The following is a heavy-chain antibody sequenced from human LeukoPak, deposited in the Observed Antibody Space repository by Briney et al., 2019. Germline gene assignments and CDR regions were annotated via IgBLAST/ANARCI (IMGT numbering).Heavy chain of an antibody. CDR3: ARDRGDAFDI. J-gene: IGHJ3*02. CDR1: GGSISSSSYY. Sequence: SETLSLTCTVSGGSISSSSYYWGWIRQPPGKGLEWIGSIYYSGSTYYNPSLKSRVTISVDTSKNQFSLKPSSVTAADTAVYYCARDRGDAFDIWGQGTMVTVSS. CDR2: IYYSGST. V-gene: IGHV4-39*07.